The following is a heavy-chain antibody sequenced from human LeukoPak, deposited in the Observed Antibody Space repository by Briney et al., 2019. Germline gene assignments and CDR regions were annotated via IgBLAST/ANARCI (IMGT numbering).Heavy chain of an antibody. J-gene: IGHJ4*02. V-gene: IGHV3-21*04. Sequence: GGSLRLSCAASGFTFSYYSMNWVRQAPGKGLEWVSSISSGSRYMYYADSVKGRFTISRDNAKNSLYLQMNSLRAEDTAVYYCAKLRGGYFDWAEDYWGQGTLVTVSS. CDR1: GFTFSYYS. CDR3: AKLRGGYFDWAEDY. D-gene: IGHD3-9*01. CDR2: ISSGSRYM.